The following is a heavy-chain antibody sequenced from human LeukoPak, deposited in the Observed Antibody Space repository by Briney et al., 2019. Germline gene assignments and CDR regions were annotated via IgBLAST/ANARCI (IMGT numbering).Heavy chain of an antibody. CDR1: GFTFSTYT. CDR2: IYGSGVST. Sequence: GSLRLSCAASGFTFSTYTMSWVRQAPGKGLEGVSSIYGSGVSTFYADSVQGRFTISRDNFQNTLYLQMNSLRAEDTAVYYCARDMTTETTGDYWGQRTLVTVSS. J-gene: IGHJ4*02. CDR3: ARDMTTETTGDY. D-gene: IGHD4-17*01. V-gene: IGHV3-23*01.